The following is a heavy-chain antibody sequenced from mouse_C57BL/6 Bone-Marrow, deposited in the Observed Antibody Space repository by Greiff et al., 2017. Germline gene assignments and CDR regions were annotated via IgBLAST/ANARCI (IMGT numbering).Heavy chain of an antibody. D-gene: IGHD2-5*01. Sequence: EVQLQQSGPELVKPGASVKISCKASGYTFTDYYMNWVKQSHGKSLEWIGDINPNNGGTSYNQKFKGKATLTVDKSSSTAYMELRSLTSEDSAVYYCARIYYSNYDGYFDVWGKGTTVTVSS. CDR1: GYTFTDYY. CDR3: ARIYYSNYDGYFDV. CDR2: INPNNGGT. V-gene: IGHV1-26*01. J-gene: IGHJ1*03.